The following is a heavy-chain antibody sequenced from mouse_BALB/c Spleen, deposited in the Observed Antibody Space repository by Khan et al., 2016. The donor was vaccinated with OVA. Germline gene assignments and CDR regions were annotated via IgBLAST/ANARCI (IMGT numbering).Heavy chain of an antibody. V-gene: IGHV5-6*01. Sequence: EVELVESGGDLVKPGGSLKLSCAASGFTFSTYGMSWVRQTPDKRLEWVATVSTGGGYTYYPDSVKGRFTISRDNAKNTLYLQMSGLKSEDTAMFYCTRLAYYYESEGFDYWGRGTLVTVSA. CDR2: VSTGGGYT. CDR1: GFTFSTYG. CDR3: TRLAYYYESEGFDY. J-gene: IGHJ3*01. D-gene: IGHD1-1*01.